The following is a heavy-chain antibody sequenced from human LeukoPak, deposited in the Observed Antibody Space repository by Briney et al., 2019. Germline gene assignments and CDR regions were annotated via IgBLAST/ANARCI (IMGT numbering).Heavy chain of an antibody. V-gene: IGHV3-23*01. Sequence: QTGGSLRLSCAASGFTFSSYGMSWVRQAPGKGLEWVSGISGSGGSTYHVDSVKGRFTISRDNSKNTLYLQMNSLRAEDTAVYYCAKRGFDWLVGYWGQGTLVTVSS. D-gene: IGHD3-9*01. CDR3: AKRGFDWLVGY. CDR1: GFTFSSYG. J-gene: IGHJ4*02. CDR2: ISGSGGST.